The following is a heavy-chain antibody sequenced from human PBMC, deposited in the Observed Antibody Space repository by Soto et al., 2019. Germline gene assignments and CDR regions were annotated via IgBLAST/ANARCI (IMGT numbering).Heavy chain of an antibody. V-gene: IGHV1-3*01. CDR2: INAGNGNT. D-gene: IGHD6-13*01. CDR1: GYTFTSYA. J-gene: IGHJ6*02. CDR3: ARDGIADSYYYYYGMDV. Sequence: ASVKVSCKASGYTFTSYAMHWVRQAPGQRLEWMGWINAGNGNTKYSQKFQGRVTITRDTSASTAYMELSSLRSEDTAVYYCARDGIADSYYYYYGMDVCGQGPTVTVYS.